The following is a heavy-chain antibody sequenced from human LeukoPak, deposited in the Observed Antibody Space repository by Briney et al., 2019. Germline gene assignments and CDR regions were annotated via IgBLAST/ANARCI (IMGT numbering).Heavy chain of an antibody. Sequence: ASVKVSCKASGYTFTSYGISWVRQAPGQGLEWMGWISAYIGNTNYAQKLQGRVTMTTDTSTSTAYMELRSLRSDDTAVYYCARGGCSTTSCWGNWFDPWGQGTLVTVSS. CDR3: ARGGCSTTSCWGNWFDP. J-gene: IGHJ5*02. V-gene: IGHV1-18*01. CDR1: GYTFTSYG. CDR2: ISAYIGNT. D-gene: IGHD2-2*01.